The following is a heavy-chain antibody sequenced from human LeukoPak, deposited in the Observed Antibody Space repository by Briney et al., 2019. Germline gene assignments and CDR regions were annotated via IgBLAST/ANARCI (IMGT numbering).Heavy chain of an antibody. CDR1: GGTFSSYA. D-gene: IGHD5-18*01. CDR2: IIPIFGTA. Sequence: SVKVSCKASGGTFSSYAISWVRQAPGQGLEWVGGIIPIFGTANYAQKFQGRVTITADESTSTAYMELSSLRSEDTAVYYCARDARTATHYYYYYMDVWGKGTTVTISS. J-gene: IGHJ6*03. V-gene: IGHV1-69*13. CDR3: ARDARTATHYYYYYMDV.